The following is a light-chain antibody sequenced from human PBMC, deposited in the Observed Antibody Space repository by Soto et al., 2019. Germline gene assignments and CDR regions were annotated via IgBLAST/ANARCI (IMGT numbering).Light chain of an antibody. CDR2: DTF. CDR3: HQRSQWPIT. Sequence: EIVLTQSPATLSLSPGERATLSCRASQSVSNYLIWYQQKPGQAPRLLISDTFNRATGIPARFSGSGSGTDFTLTIGSLDPEDFAVYYCHQRSQWPITFGGGTKVEIK. V-gene: IGKV3-11*01. J-gene: IGKJ4*01. CDR1: QSVSNY.